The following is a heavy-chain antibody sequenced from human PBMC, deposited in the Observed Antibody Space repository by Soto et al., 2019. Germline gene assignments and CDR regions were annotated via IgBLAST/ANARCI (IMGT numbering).Heavy chain of an antibody. V-gene: IGHV3-21*01. CDR1: GFTFSSYS. CDR2: ISSSSSDI. J-gene: IGHJ3*02. Sequence: EVQLVESGGGLVKPGGCLRLSGAASGFTFSSYSMNWVRQAPGKGLEWVSSISSSSSDIYYADSVKSRFTSSRDNAKHSLHLQMNSLRAEDTAVYYCAREGYYDNLDAFDIWGQGTMVTVSS. D-gene: IGHD3-22*01. CDR3: AREGYYDNLDAFDI.